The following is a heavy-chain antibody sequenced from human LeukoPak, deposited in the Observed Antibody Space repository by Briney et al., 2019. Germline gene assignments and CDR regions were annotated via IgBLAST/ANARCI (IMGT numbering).Heavy chain of an antibody. D-gene: IGHD4-17*01. Sequence: PSETLSLTCTVSGDSISSGGYFWGWIRQPPGKGLAWIGSVYYDGSIFYSPSLESRVTISVDTSKNQFSLKLSSVTAADTAVYYCARLCTVTPCARFEYWGQGTLVTVSS. CDR2: VYYDGSI. CDR1: GDSISSGGYF. J-gene: IGHJ4*02. V-gene: IGHV4-39*01. CDR3: ARLCTVTPCARFEY.